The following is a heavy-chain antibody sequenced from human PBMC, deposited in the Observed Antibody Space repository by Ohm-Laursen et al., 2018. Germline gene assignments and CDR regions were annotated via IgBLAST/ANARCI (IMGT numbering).Heavy chain of an antibody. Sequence: SETLSLTCTVSGDSISGRYWSWIRQPPGKGLEWIGNIDDNGNTNYNPSLQSRVTISINTSKDQFSLQLRFVTAADTAVYYCAGRGYWGQGTLVTVSS. CDR2: IDDNGNT. D-gene: IGHD1-26*01. J-gene: IGHJ4*02. V-gene: IGHV4-59*11. CDR1: GDSISGRY. CDR3: AGRGY.